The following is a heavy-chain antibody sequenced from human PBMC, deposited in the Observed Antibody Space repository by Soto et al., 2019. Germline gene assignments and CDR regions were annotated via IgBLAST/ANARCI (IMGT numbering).Heavy chain of an antibody. CDR2: IWYDGSNK. V-gene: IGHV3-33*01. D-gene: IGHD1-26*01. Sequence: GGSLRLSCAASGFTFSSYGIHWVRQAPGKGLEWVGIIWYDGSNKYYADSVKGRFAISRDSSKNTVYLQMDSLRVEDTAVYYCARDNIVRAYLLDYWGQGALVTVSS. CDR1: GFTFSSYG. J-gene: IGHJ4*02. CDR3: ARDNIVRAYLLDY.